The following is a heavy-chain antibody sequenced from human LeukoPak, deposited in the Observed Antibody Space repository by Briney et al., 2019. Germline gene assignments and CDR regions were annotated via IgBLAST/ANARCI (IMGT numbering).Heavy chain of an antibody. CDR2: IYDSGTT. J-gene: IGHJ5*02. D-gene: IGHD2-15*01. V-gene: IGHV4-59*01. CDR3: ARVGLGCCSGGTCSPEWFEP. Sequence: SETLSLTCTVSGGSIRIYNLSWSRQPPGKGLEWMGFIYDSGTTNYNPSLKSRVTISVDTSKNQSSLKLCSVTAADTAEYFCARVGLGCCSGGTCSPEWFEPWGQGTLDTVSS. CDR1: GGSIRIYN.